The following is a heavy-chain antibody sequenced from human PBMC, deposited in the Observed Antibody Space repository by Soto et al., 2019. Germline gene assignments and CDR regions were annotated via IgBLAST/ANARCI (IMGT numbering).Heavy chain of an antibody. Sequence: ASVTVSCKASGYTYTDYALHWVRPAPGQRLEWMGWMNAGVGNTLYSQKFQGRITITRDTSASTAYMELNSLKSEDTAIYYCARDTGYTFGSLNYWGPGTLVTVSS. V-gene: IGHV1-3*01. D-gene: IGHD5-18*01. CDR1: GYTYTDYA. CDR2: MNAGVGNT. CDR3: ARDTGYTFGSLNY. J-gene: IGHJ4*02.